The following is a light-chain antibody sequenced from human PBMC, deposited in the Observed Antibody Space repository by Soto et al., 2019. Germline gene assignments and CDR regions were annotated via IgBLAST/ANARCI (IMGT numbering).Light chain of an antibody. CDR2: KTS. J-gene: IGKJ1*01. Sequence: DTQMTQSPSTLSASVGDRVTITCLASQSIGSWLAWYQQKPGKAPKLLIYKTSILENGVPSRFSGSGSGTEFALTISRLEPEDFAVYICQHYGYPQWTFGPGTKV. CDR1: QSIGSW. V-gene: IGKV1-5*03. CDR3: QHYGYPQWT.